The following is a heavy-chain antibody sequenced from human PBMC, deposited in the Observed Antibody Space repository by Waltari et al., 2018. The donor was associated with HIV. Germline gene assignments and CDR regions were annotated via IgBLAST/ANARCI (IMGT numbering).Heavy chain of an antibody. CDR1: GFSFSSLD. Sequence: VHLLESGGGLVQPGGSLRLSCAASGFSFSSLDLSWVRQAPGKGLEWVSAISGTGGTGYYADSVRGRFTISRDNAKNTLFLQMDSLRADDTAVYYCAKVYYYDSSTYFLKVPHYDYWGQGTLVTVSS. CDR3: AKVYYYDSSTYFLKVPHYDY. CDR2: ISGTGGTG. V-gene: IGHV3-23*01. J-gene: IGHJ4*02. D-gene: IGHD3-22*01.